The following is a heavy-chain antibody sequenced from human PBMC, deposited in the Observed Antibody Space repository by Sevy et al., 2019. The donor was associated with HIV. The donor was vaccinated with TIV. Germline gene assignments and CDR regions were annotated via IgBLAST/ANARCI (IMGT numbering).Heavy chain of an antibody. CDR1: GGSVSSGTYY. V-gene: IGHV4-61*01. Sequence: SETLSLTCTVSGGSVSSGTYYWSWIRQPPGKGLEWIGYIYYSGNTNYNPSLKSRVTKSVDTSKNQFSLKLSSVTAADTAVYYCAREGGNYYYDMDVWGQGTTVTVSS. J-gene: IGHJ6*02. CDR3: AREGGNYYYDMDV. D-gene: IGHD3-16*01. CDR2: IYYSGNT.